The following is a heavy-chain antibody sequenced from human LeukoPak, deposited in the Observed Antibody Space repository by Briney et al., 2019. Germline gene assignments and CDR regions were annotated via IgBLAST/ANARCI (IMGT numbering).Heavy chain of an antibody. V-gene: IGHV4-59*01. CDR2: IYYSGST. D-gene: IGHD6-19*01. CDR1: GGSISSYY. CDR3: ARFIAVAGTFYYGMDV. Sequence: SETLSLTCTVSGGSISSYYWSWIRQPPGKGLEWIGYIYYSGSTNYNPSLKSRVTISVDTSKNQFSLKLSSVIAADTAVYYCARFIAVAGTFYYGMDVWGQGTTVTVSS. J-gene: IGHJ6*02.